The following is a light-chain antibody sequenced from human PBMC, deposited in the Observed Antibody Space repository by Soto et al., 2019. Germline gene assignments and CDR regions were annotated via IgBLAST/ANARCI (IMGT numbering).Light chain of an antibody. CDR2: GAS. CDR3: QQYNNWVT. J-gene: IGKJ4*01. Sequence: EIVMTQSPDTLSVSPGERVTLSCRAGQSVGSNLAWYQQKPGQAPRLLIYGASTRATGIPARFSGSGSGTDFTLTISSLQSEDFAVYYCQQYNNWVTFGGGTKVDI. CDR1: QSVGSN. V-gene: IGKV3D-15*01.